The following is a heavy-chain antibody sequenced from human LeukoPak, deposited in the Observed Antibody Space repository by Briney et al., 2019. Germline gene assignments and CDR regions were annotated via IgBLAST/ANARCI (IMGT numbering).Heavy chain of an antibody. CDR1: GFTVSSNY. V-gene: IGHV3-66*01. CDR2: IYSGGST. J-gene: IGHJ3*02. CDR3: ARDGNYDILTGYGYAFDI. Sequence: GGSLRLSCAASGFTVSSNYMSWVRQAPGKGLEWVSVIYSGGSTYYADSVKGRFTISRDNSKNTLYLQMNSLRAEDTAVYYCARDGNYDILTGYGYAFDIWGQGTMVTVSS. D-gene: IGHD3-9*01.